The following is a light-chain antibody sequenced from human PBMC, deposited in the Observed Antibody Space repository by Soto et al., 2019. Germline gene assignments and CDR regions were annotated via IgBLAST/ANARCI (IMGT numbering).Light chain of an antibody. CDR3: QQYNNWPPYT. V-gene: IGKV3-15*01. CDR1: QSVSSD. Sequence: IVMTQSPATLSVSPGDRVTLSCRASQSVSSDLAWYQQRPGQAPRLLIYGASTRSPGIPARFSGTGSGTEFTLTLSSLQSEDFALYYCQQYNNWPPYTFGQGTKLEIK. J-gene: IGKJ2*01. CDR2: GAS.